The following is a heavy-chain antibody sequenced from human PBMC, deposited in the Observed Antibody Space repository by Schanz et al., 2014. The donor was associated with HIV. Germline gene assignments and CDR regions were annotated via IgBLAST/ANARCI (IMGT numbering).Heavy chain of an antibody. V-gene: IGHV1-46*01. D-gene: IGHD3-10*01. CDR3: ARDRGTVIRGVVANWFDP. J-gene: IGHJ5*02. CDR2: INPSGGSP. Sequence: QVQLVQSGAEVKKPGASVKVSCKASGYTFTGYYLHWIRQAPGQGLEWMGTINPSGGSPSYAQKFQGRVSMTRDKSTSTVYMEVSSLRSEDTAVYYCARDRGTVIRGVVANWFDPWGQGTLVTVSS. CDR1: GYTFTGYY.